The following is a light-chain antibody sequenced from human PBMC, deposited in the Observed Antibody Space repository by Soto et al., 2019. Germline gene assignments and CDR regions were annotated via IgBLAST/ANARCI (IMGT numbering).Light chain of an antibody. Sequence: QTVVTQEPSLTVSPGGTVTLTCASSTGAVTSGYYANWFQQKPGQTPRALIYSTYNRHYWTPARFSGSLLGGKAALTLSGVQPEVEADYYCLLYYGGAHNYVFGTGTKLTVL. CDR1: TGAVTSGYY. CDR3: LLYYGGAHNYV. V-gene: IGLV7-43*01. CDR2: STY. J-gene: IGLJ1*01.